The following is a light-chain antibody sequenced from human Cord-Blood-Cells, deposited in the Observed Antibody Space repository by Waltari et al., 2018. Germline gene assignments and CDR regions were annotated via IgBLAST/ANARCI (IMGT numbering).Light chain of an antibody. V-gene: IGKV3-20*01. CDR2: GAS. CDR1: QSVSSSY. CDR3: QQYGSSPRT. J-gene: IGKJ1*01. Sequence: VLPQPHGPLSLSPGERDAPSCRASQSVSSSYLAWYQQKPGQAPSLLIYGASSRATGIPDRFSGSGSGTDFTLTISRLEPEDFAVYYCQQYGSSPRTFGQGTKVEIK.